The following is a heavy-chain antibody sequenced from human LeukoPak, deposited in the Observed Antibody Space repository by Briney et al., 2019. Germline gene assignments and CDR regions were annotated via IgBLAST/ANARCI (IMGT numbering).Heavy chain of an antibody. CDR2: IYSGTST. V-gene: IGHV3-66*04. D-gene: IGHD1-26*01. Sequence: GGSLRLSCAASGFTVSSNYMSWVRQAPGKGLEWVSVIYSGTSTYYADSVKGRFTISRDKSKNTVYLQMDSLRAEDTAVYYCAKRGAEVGASVAPGDYWGQGTLLTVSS. CDR1: GFTVSSNY. J-gene: IGHJ4*02. CDR3: AKRGAEVGASVAPGDY.